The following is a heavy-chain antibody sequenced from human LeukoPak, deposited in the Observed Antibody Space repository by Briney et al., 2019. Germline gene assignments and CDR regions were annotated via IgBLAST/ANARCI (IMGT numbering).Heavy chain of an antibody. CDR3: ARDPYYYDSSGFDY. Sequence: PSETLSLTCTVSDDSITIYYWTWIRQPAGKGLEWIGRIYTSGSTNYNPSLKSRVTISVDTSKNQFSLKLSSVTAADTAVYYCARDPYYYDSSGFDYWGQGTLVTVSS. D-gene: IGHD3-22*01. J-gene: IGHJ4*02. V-gene: IGHV4-4*07. CDR2: IYTSGST. CDR1: DDSITIYY.